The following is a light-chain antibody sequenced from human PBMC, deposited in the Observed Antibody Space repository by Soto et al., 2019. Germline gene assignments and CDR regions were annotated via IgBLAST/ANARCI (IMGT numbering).Light chain of an antibody. CDR1: QSISSW. CDR3: QQHKTYSRT. V-gene: IGKV1-5*03. J-gene: IGKJ1*01. CDR2: KAS. Sequence: DIQMTQSPSTLSASVGDGVTITCRASQSISSWLAWYQQKPGKAPKLLIYKASSLKSGVPTRFSGGGSGTEFTLTISTLQPDDFATYYCQQHKTYSRTFGQGTKVEIK.